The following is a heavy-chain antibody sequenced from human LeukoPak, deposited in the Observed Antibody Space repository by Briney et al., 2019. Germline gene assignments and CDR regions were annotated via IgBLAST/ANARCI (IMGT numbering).Heavy chain of an antibody. Sequence: GASVNVSCKDSGYTFTNYYMHWVRQAPGRGLEWMGWISAYNGNTNYAQKLQGRVTMTTDTSTSTAYMELRSLRSDDTAVYYCARDLRDGSGSHIADWGQGTLVTVSS. CDR3: ARDLRDGSGSHIAD. J-gene: IGHJ4*02. V-gene: IGHV1-18*04. CDR1: GYTFTNYY. CDR2: ISAYNGNT. D-gene: IGHD3-10*01.